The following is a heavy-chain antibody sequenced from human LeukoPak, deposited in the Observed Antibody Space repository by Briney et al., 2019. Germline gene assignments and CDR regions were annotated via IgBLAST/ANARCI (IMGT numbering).Heavy chain of an antibody. J-gene: IGHJ4*02. Sequence: PSGTLSLPCAWSGGSLTLTNWLSWVRQPPGKGVDGIGEVHLNGATNYNPSLESRFSMSIDKSNHPVSLQVTCVTAADTAMYYCTSESGDFSPFGFWGEGTLVTVSS. CDR3: TSESGDFSPFGF. CDR2: VHLNGAT. V-gene: IGHV4-4*02. CDR1: GGSLTLTNW. D-gene: IGHD1-26*01.